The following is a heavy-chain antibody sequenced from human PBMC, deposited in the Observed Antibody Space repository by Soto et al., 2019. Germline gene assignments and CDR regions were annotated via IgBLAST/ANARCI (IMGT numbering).Heavy chain of an antibody. D-gene: IGHD3-10*01. CDR1: GGCISSGGDY. Sequence: SGTLSLTCTVSGGCISSGGDYWSWIRQHPGKGLECIGYIYYSGSTYYNPSLKSRVTISVDTSKNQFSLKLSSVTAADTAVYYCARCPYYYGSGSYYGYYSYMDVWGKGTTVTVSS. CDR2: IYYSGST. CDR3: ARCPYYYGSGSYYGYYSYMDV. V-gene: IGHV4-31*03. J-gene: IGHJ6*03.